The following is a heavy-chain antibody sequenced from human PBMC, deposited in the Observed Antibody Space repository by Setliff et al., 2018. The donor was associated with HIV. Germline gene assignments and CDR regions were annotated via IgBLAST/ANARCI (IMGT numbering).Heavy chain of an antibody. CDR3: ATYNWNFIVGY. V-gene: IGHV4-34*10. J-gene: IGHJ4*02. D-gene: IGHD1-7*01. CDR2: INHSGSA. CDR1: GGSFSGYY. Sequence: SETLSLTCAVYGGSFSGYYWTWIRQPPGKGLEWIGEINHSGSANYNPSLKSRVTMSVDTSKNQFSLKLSSVTAADTAVYYCATYNWNFIVGYWGQGTLVTVSS.